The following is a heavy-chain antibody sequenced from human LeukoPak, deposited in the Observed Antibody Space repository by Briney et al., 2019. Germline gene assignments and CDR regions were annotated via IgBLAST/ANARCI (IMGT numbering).Heavy chain of an antibody. Sequence: PSETLSLTCAVYGESFSGYYWSWIRQPPGKGLEWIGEINHSGSTNYNPSLKSRVTISVDTSENQFSLKLSSVTAADTAVYYCARRTMIVDDAFDIWGQGTMVTVSS. V-gene: IGHV4-34*01. CDR2: INHSGST. D-gene: IGHD3-22*01. CDR3: ARRTMIVDDAFDI. J-gene: IGHJ3*02. CDR1: GESFSGYY.